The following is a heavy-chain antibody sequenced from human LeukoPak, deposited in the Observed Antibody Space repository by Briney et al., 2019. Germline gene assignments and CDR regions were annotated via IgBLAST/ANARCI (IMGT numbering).Heavy chain of an antibody. V-gene: IGHV3-48*01. J-gene: IGHJ5*02. CDR2: IRSSSET. CDR1: GFTFSQYS. CDR3: ARDAGNSGYGCDL. D-gene: IGHD5-12*01. Sequence: GGSLRLSCAASGFTFSQYSMNWVRQAPGKGLEWVSHIRSSSETFYADSVKGRFTISGDNARNSLYLQMNNLRGEDTAIYYCARDAGNSGYGCDLWGQGTLVTVSS.